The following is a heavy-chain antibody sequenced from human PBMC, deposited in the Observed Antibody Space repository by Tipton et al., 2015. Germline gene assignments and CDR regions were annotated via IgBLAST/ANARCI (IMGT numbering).Heavy chain of an antibody. CDR3: ARDLEHGMDV. V-gene: IGHV4-59*01. Sequence: TLSLTCTVSGGSISSYYWSWIRQPPGKELEWIGYIQYSGSTNYNPSLKRRVTISLDTSKNQFSLTLNSVTAADTAVYYCARDLEHGMDVWGQGTTVTVSS. CDR1: GGSISSYY. J-gene: IGHJ6*02. D-gene: IGHD5-24*01. CDR2: IQYSGST.